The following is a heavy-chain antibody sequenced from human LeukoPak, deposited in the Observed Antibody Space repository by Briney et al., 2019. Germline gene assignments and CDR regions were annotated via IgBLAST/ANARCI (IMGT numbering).Heavy chain of an antibody. CDR3: AREGGSGSIIRWFDP. J-gene: IGHJ5*02. CDR2: INPNSGGT. V-gene: IGHV1-2*02. Sequence: ASVKVSCKASGYTFTGYYMHWVRQAPGQGLEWMGWINPNSGGTNYAQKFQGRVTMTRDTSISTAYMELSRLRSDDTAVYYCAREGGSGSIIRWFDPWGQGTLVTVSS. D-gene: IGHD3-10*01. CDR1: GYTFTGYY.